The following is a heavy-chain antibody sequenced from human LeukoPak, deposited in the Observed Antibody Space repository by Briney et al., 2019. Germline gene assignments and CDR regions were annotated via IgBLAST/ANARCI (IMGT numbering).Heavy chain of an antibody. Sequence: GGSLRLSCAASGFSVSSNYMSWVRQAPGKGLEWVSVIYTSGSTYYADSVKGRFTISRDNSKNTLHLQMNSLRAEDTAVYYCASPSEYSDYGWPLFDYWGQGTLVTVSS. CDR1: GFSVSSNY. J-gene: IGHJ4*02. D-gene: IGHD5-12*01. V-gene: IGHV3-53*01. CDR2: IYTSGST. CDR3: ASPSEYSDYGWPLFDY.